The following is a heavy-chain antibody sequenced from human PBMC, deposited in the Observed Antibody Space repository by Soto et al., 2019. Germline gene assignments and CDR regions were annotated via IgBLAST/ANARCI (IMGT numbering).Heavy chain of an antibody. D-gene: IGHD3-22*01. V-gene: IGHV3-53*01. CDR2: IYSGGST. Sequence: GGSLRLSCAASGFTVSSNYMSWVRQAPGKGLEWVSVIYSGGSTYYADSVKGRFTISRDNSKNTLYLQMNSLRAEDTAVYYCARGYYYDSSGLAFDIWGQGTMVTVSS. CDR1: GFTVSSNY. J-gene: IGHJ3*02. CDR3: ARGYYYDSSGLAFDI.